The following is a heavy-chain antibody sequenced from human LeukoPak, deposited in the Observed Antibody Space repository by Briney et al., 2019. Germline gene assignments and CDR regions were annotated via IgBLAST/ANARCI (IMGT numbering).Heavy chain of an antibody. Sequence: ASVKVSCKVSGYTLTELSMHWVRQAPGKGLEWMGGFDPEDGATIYAQKFQGRVTMTEDTSTDTAYMELSSLRSDDTAIYHCAKNYYYDNTGYWGAFDIWGQGTMVTVSS. CDR3: AKNYYYDNTGYWGAFDI. CDR2: FDPEDGAT. J-gene: IGHJ3*02. CDR1: GYTLTELS. D-gene: IGHD3-22*01. V-gene: IGHV1-24*01.